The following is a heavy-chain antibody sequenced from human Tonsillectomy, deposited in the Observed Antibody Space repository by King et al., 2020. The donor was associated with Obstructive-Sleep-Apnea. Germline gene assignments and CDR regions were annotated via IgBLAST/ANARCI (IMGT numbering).Heavy chain of an antibody. Sequence: PLQESGPGLVKPSQTLSLTCIVSGGSISSDGYYWRWIRQHPGKGLEWIAYIYYSGSTYYNPSLKSRVTISVDTSKNQLSLKLSSMTAADTAVYYCARGSPYYFDYWGQGTLVTVSS. CDR2: IYYSGST. CDR1: GGSISSDGYY. J-gene: IGHJ4*02. CDR3: ARGSPYYFDY. D-gene: IGHD3-10*01. V-gene: IGHV4-31*03.